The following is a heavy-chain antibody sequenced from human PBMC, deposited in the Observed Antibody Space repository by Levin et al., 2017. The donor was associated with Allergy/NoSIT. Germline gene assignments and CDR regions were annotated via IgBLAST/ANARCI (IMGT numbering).Heavy chain of an antibody. D-gene: IGHD3-10*01. CDR3: ATDRRSGTFYTD. CDR2: ISSRSTYI. J-gene: IGHJ4*02. CDR1: GFTFSSYS. V-gene: IGHV3-21*01. Sequence: GESLKISCAASGFTFSSYSMNWVRQAPGKGLEWVSAISSRSTYIYYADSVKGRFTISRDDAKNSLYLQMNSLRAEDTAVYYCATDRRSGTFYTDWGQGTLVTVSS.